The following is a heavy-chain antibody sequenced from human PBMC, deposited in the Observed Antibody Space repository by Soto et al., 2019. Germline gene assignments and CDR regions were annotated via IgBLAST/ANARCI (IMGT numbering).Heavy chain of an antibody. V-gene: IGHV4-59*08. CDR2: VSYTGGT. CDR1: GASVSFNY. J-gene: IGHJ4*02. CDR3: ARHAYCDGDCSPLL. D-gene: IGHD2-21*02. Sequence: QVQLQESGPGLVKPSETLSLTCTVSGASVSFNYWSWIRQPPGKGLEWIGYVSYTGGTSYNPSLKSRVAMSVDTSKNQFSLKVDSVTAADTAVYYCARHAYCDGDCSPLLWGQGTLVTVSS.